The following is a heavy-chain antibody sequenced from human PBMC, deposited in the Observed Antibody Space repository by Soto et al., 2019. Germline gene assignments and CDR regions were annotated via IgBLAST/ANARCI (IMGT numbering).Heavy chain of an antibody. J-gene: IGHJ4*02. CDR2: IYYSGST. Sequence: QVQLQESGPGLVKPSQTLSLTCTVSGGSISSGDYYWSWIRQPPGKGLEWIGYIYYSGSTYYNPSLQSRVTISVDTSKNQFSLKLSSVTAADTDVYYCARDWGPTHAPDYWGQGTLVTVSS. CDR1: GGSISSGDYY. CDR3: ARDWGPTHAPDY. V-gene: IGHV4-30-4*01. D-gene: IGHD3-16*01.